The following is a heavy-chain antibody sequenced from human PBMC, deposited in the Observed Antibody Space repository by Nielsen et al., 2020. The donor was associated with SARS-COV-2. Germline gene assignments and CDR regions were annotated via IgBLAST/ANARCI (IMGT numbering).Heavy chain of an antibody. V-gene: IGHV3-30*03. J-gene: IGHJ4*02. CDR1: GFTFSSYG. CDR2: ISYDGSNK. Sequence: GGSLRLSCAASGFTFSSYGMHWVRQAPGKGLEWVAVISYDGSNKYYADSVKGRFTISRDNSKNTLYLQMNSLRAEDTAVYYCARDRYCSSTSCSQLFDYWGQGTLVTVSS. CDR3: ARDRYCSSTSCSQLFDY. D-gene: IGHD2-2*01.